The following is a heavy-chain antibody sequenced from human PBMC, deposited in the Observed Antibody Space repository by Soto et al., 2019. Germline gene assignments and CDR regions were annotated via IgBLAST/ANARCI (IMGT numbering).Heavy chain of an antibody. V-gene: IGHV4-30-2*01. D-gene: IGHD2-15*01. CDR2: IYHSGST. J-gene: IGHJ4*02. CDR1: GGSIISGGYS. CDR3: ARGEVVALGY. Sequence: SATLSLTCAVSGGSIISGGYSWSWIRQPPGKGLEWIGYIYHSGSTYYNPSLKSRVTISVDRSKNQFSLKLSSVTAADTAMYYCARGEVVALGYWGQGTLVTVSS.